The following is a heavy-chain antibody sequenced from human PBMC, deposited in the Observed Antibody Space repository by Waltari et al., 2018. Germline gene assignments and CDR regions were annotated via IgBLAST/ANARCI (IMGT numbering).Heavy chain of an antibody. Sequence: QVHLTQWGAGRLQPSETLSLTCAVSGGSMSGYSWAGIRQPPGKGLEWIGEIDHNINTKSNPPLKSRVTISVDTSKNQFSLKLASVPAADTAVYFCARESPRGFTVPPHYMDVWASGTTVIV. V-gene: IGHV4-34*01. J-gene: IGHJ6*03. CDR1: GGSMSGYS. D-gene: IGHD3-16*02. CDR3: ARESPRGFTVPPHYMDV. CDR2: IDHNINT.